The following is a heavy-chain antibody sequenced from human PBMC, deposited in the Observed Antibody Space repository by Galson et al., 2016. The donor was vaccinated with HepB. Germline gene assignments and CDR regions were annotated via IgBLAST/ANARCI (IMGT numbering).Heavy chain of an antibody. CDR1: GGSFSGYY. Sequence: SETLSLTCAANGGSFSGYYWSWIRQTPGKGLEWIGEINHSGSTKYNPSLKSRVTMSVDTSKNQFSLKLTSVTAADRGVYYCARRTGTFSYPHRAFDVWGQGTLVTVSS. CDR2: INHSGST. CDR3: ARRTGTFSYPHRAFDV. J-gene: IGHJ3*01. D-gene: IGHD3-3*02. V-gene: IGHV4-34*01.